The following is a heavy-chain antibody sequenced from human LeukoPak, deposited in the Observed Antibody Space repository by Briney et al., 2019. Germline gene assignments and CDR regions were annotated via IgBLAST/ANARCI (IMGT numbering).Heavy chain of an antibody. CDR3: ARGPADYNKLKPGDRDGYNYKSKRTPFDY. J-gene: IGHJ4*02. D-gene: IGHD5-24*01. CDR2: INRSGGT. V-gene: IGHV4-34*01. Sequence: PSETLSLTCAVYGGSFSGYYWSWIRQPPGKGLEWIGEINRSGGTNYNPALKRRVTISVDTSKNQFSLRLSSVPAADKAVYYCARGPADYNKLKPGDRDGYNYKSKRTPFDYWGQGTLATVSS. CDR1: GGSFSGYY.